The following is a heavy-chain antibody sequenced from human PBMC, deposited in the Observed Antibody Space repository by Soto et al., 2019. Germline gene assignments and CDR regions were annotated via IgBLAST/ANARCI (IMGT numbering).Heavy chain of an antibody. CDR1: GFTFRDYY. CDR3: AREYYYTMDV. Sequence: QVQLVESGGGLVRPGGSLRLSCEASGFTFRDYYMTWFRQAPGKGLEWLSYIDSSTKNTNYADSVKGRFTISRDNAKNSLYLQMNRLRADDTAVYYCAREYYYTMDVWGQGTMVTVSS. J-gene: IGHJ6*02. V-gene: IGHV3-11*05. CDR2: IDSSTKNT.